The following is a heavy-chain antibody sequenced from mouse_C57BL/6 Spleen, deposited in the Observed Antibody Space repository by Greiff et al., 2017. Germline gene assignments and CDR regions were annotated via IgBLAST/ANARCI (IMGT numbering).Heavy chain of an antibody. CDR3: ARYPSAYYSNSWFAY. Sequence: VQLQQSGPELVKPGASVKISCKASGYTFTDYYMNWVKQSHGKSLEWIGDINPNNGGTSYNQKFKGKATLTVDKSSSTAYMELRSLTSEDSAVYYCARYPSAYYSNSWFAYWGQGTLVTVSA. CDR2: INPNNGGT. CDR1: GYTFTDYY. D-gene: IGHD2-5*01. V-gene: IGHV1-26*01. J-gene: IGHJ3*01.